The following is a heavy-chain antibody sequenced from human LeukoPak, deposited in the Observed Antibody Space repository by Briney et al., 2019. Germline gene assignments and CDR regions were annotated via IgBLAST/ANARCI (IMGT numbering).Heavy chain of an antibody. CDR2: INHSGST. CDR1: GGSFSGYY. J-gene: IGHJ5*02. D-gene: IGHD6-13*01. Sequence: SETLSLTCAVYGGSFSGYYWSWLRQPPGKGLEWIGEINHSGSTNYNPSLKSRVTISVDTSKNQFSLQLNSVTPGDTAVYYCARAAAGKVDPWGQGTLVTVSS. V-gene: IGHV4-34*01. CDR3: ARAAAGKVDP.